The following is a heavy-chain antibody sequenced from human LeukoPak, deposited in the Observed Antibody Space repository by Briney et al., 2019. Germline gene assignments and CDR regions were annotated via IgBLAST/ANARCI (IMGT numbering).Heavy chain of an antibody. Sequence: GESLKNSCKGSGYSFTSYWIGWVRPMPGKGLEWMGIIYPGDSDTRYSPSFQGQVTISADKSISTAYLQWSSLKASDTAMYYCARPKSGYSSPFDPWGQGTLVTVSS. CDR3: ARPKSGYSSPFDP. CDR1: GYSFTSYW. J-gene: IGHJ5*02. V-gene: IGHV5-51*01. D-gene: IGHD5-18*01. CDR2: IYPGDSDT.